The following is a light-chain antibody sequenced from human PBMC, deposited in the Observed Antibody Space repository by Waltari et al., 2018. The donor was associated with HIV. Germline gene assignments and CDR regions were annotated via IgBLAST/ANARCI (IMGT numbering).Light chain of an antibody. Sequence: EIVLTKSPATLSLSPGERATLSCRASQSVSSYLAWYQQKPGQPPRLLIYDASNRATGIPARFRGSGPGTDFTLTISSLEPEDFAVYYCQQRSNWQITFGQGTRLEIK. CDR2: DAS. V-gene: IGKV3D-11*02. CDR3: QQRSNWQIT. CDR1: QSVSSY. J-gene: IGKJ5*01.